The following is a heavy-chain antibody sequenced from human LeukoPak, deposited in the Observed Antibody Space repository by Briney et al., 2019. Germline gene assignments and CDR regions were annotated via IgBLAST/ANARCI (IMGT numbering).Heavy chain of an antibody. Sequence: GSLRLSCAVYGGSFSGYYWSWIRQPPGKGLEWIGEINHSGSTNYNPSLKSRVTISVDTSKNQFSPKLSSVTAADTAVYYCARGRGDYIWGSYRYYVSYYFDYWGQGTLVTVSS. V-gene: IGHV4-34*01. CDR2: INHSGST. CDR1: GGSFSGYY. J-gene: IGHJ4*02. CDR3: ARGRGDYIWGSYRYYVSYYFDY. D-gene: IGHD3-16*02.